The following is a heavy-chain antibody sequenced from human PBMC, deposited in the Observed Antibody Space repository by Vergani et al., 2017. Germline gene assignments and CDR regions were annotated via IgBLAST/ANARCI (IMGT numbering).Heavy chain of an antibody. CDR3: ARDPLYCSGFDWFDP. CDR2: ISSSSSYI. J-gene: IGHJ5*02. D-gene: IGHD3-10*01. V-gene: IGHV3-21*01. CDR1: GFTFSSYS. Sequence: EVQLVESGGGLVKPGGSLRLSCAASGFTFSSYSLNWVRQAPGKGLEWVSSISSSSSYIYYADSVKGRFTISRDNAKNSLYLQMNSLRAEDTAGYYCARDPLYCSGFDWFDPWGQGTLVTVSS.